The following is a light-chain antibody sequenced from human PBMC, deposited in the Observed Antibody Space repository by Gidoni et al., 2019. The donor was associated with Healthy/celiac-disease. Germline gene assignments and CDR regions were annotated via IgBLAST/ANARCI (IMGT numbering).Light chain of an antibody. J-gene: IGKJ1*01. CDR2: GAS. CDR3: QQYNKWPRT. CDR1: QSVSSN. V-gene: IGKV3-15*01. Sequence: EIVMTQSPATLSGSPGERATLSCRASQSVSSNLAWYKQKLGQAPRLLIYGASTRATGIPARFSGSGSGTEFTLTISSLQSEDFAVYYCQQYNKWPRTFGQGTKVEIK.